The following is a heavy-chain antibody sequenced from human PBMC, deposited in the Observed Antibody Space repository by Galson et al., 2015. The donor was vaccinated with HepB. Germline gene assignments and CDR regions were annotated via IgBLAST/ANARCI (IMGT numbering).Heavy chain of an antibody. CDR3: AKGRRDSGRDGFDI. Sequence: SLRLSCAASGFTFSNYAMSWVRQAPGKGLEWVSTIVGSGGNTYYAESVEGRFTISRDNSKDTLYLQMNSLGAADTAVYYCAKGRRDSGRDGFDIWGPGTMVTVS. CDR2: IVGSGGNT. J-gene: IGHJ3*02. D-gene: IGHD5-24*01. V-gene: IGHV3-23*01. CDR1: GFTFSNYA.